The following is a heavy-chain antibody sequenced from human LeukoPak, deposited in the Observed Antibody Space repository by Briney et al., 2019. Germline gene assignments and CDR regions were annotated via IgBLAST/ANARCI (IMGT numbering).Heavy chain of an antibody. CDR1: GGTFSSYA. J-gene: IGHJ6*02. D-gene: IGHD3-22*01. V-gene: IGHV1-8*02. CDR3: ARGLNYYDSSGMEVYYYYGMDV. Sequence: ASVKVSCKASGGTFSSYAISWVRQATGQGLEWMGWMNPNSGNTGYAQKFQGRVTMTRNTSISTAYMELSSLRSEDTAVYYCARGLNYYDSSGMEVYYYYGMDVWGQGTTVTVSS. CDR2: MNPNSGNT.